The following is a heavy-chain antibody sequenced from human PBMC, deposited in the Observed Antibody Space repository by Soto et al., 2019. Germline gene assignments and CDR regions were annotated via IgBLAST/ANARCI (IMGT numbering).Heavy chain of an antibody. D-gene: IGHD6-13*01. V-gene: IGHV3-23*01. CDR3: ARVSSASGWYNAY. Sequence: PGGSLRLSCAASGFTFSSYAMSWVRQAPGKGLEWVSAISGSGGSTYYADSVKGRFTISRDNSKNTLYLQMNSLRAEDTAVYYCARVSSASGWYNAYWGQGTQVTVSS. J-gene: IGHJ4*02. CDR2: ISGSGGST. CDR1: GFTFSSYA.